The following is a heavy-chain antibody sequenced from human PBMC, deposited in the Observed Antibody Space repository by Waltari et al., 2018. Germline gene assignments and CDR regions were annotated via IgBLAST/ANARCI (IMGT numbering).Heavy chain of an antibody. D-gene: IGHD3-3*01. J-gene: IGHJ6*02. CDR3: ARAEGSYYDFWSGYYPDYYGMDV. CDR1: GGSISSYY. CDR2: IYYSGST. Sequence: QVQLQESGPGLVKPSETLSLPCTVPGGSISSYYWSWIRQPPGKGLEGIGYIYYSGSTNYNPSLKSRVTISVDTSKNQFSLKLSSVTAADTAVYYCARAEGSYYDFWSGYYPDYYGMDVWGQGTTVTVSS. V-gene: IGHV4-59*01.